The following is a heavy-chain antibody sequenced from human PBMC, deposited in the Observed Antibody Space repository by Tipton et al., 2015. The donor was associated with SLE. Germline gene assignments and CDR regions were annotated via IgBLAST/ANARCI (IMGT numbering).Heavy chain of an antibody. Sequence: LSLTCVDYGFTFSTYWMTWVRQAPGKGLEWVSYISSSSSTIYYADSVKGRFTISRDNAKNSLYLQMNSLRAEDTAVYYCARVGATLGGFDAFDIWGQGTMVTVSS. CDR1: GFTFSTYW. V-gene: IGHV3-48*01. CDR2: ISSSSSTI. D-gene: IGHD1-26*01. J-gene: IGHJ3*02. CDR3: ARVGATLGGFDAFDI.